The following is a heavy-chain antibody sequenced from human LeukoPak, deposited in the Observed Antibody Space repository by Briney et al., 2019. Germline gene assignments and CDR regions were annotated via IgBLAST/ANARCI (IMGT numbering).Heavy chain of an antibody. CDR1: GGSFSGYY. CDR2: INHSGST. Sequence: PSETLSLTCAVYGGSFSGYYWSWIRQPPGKGLEWIGEINHSGSTNYNPSLKSRVTISVDTSKNQFSLKLSSVTAADTAVYYCARGGYYGSGSLNWFDPWGQGTLVTVSS. V-gene: IGHV4-34*01. CDR3: ARGGYYGSGSLNWFDP. J-gene: IGHJ5*02. D-gene: IGHD3-10*01.